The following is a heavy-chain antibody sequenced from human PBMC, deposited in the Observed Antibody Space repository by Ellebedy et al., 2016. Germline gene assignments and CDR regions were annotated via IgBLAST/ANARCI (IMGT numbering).Heavy chain of an antibody. V-gene: IGHV4-59*02. J-gene: IGHJ2*01. CDR3: ARRTTTYLYTSGLYFNL. D-gene: IGHD6-19*01. CDR2: IYEGLSVKT. Sequence: SETLSLXXTVSGVSVTGYYWSWIRQTPGKGLEWIGSIYEGLSVKTNYNPSLKSRVTISVDRSKNQFSLNLSSVTAADTAVYYCARRTTTYLYTSGLYFNLWGRGTLVTVSS. CDR1: GVSVTGYY.